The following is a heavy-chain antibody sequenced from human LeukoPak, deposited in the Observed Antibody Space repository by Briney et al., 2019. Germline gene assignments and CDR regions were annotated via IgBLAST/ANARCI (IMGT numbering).Heavy chain of an antibody. J-gene: IGHJ6*03. CDR3: AASLVTTKYYYYYYMDV. V-gene: IGHV1-69*13. Sequence: SVKVSCKASGGTFCSYAISWVRQAPGQGLEWMGGIIPIFGTANYAQKFQGRVTITADESTSTAYMELSSLRSEDTAVYYCAASLVTTKYYYYYYMDVWGKGTTVTISS. CDR1: GGTFCSYA. D-gene: IGHD1-1*01. CDR2: IIPIFGTA.